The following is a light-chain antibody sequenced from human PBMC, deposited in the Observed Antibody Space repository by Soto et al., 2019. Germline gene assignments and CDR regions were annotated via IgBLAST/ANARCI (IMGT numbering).Light chain of an antibody. CDR2: DVS. CDR1: HDISNY. Sequence: DIQMTQSPSSLSASLGDSVTITCQASHDISNYLNWYQHKPGKAPKLLIYDVSNLEAGVPSRLSGSGSGTDFVFTISNLQPEDIATYYCQQYDNLLLTFGGGTKVEIK. V-gene: IGKV1-33*01. CDR3: QQYDNLLLT. J-gene: IGKJ4*01.